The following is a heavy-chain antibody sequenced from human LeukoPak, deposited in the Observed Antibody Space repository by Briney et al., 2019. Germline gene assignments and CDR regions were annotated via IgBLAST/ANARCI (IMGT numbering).Heavy chain of an antibody. J-gene: IGHJ4*02. CDR3: ATVRIQLWEFDY. Sequence: ASVKVSCKVSGYTLTELSMHWVRQAPGKGLEWMGGFDPEDGETIYAQKFQGRVTMTEDTSTDTAYMELSSLRSEDTAVYYCATVRIQLWEFDYWGQGTLVTVSS. CDR1: GYTLTELS. V-gene: IGHV1-24*01. D-gene: IGHD5-18*01. CDR2: FDPEDGET.